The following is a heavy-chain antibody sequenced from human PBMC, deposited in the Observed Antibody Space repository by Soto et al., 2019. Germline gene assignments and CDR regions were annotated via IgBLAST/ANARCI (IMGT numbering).Heavy chain of an antibody. J-gene: IGHJ5*02. CDR1: GFTFSSYS. Sequence: PGGSLRLSCAASGFTFSSYSMNWVRQAPGKGLEWVSSISSSSSYIYYADSVKGRFTISRDNAKNSLYLQMNSPRAEDTAVYYCARAPSLQYLNWFDPWGQGTLVTVSS. CDR3: ARAPSLQYLNWFDP. V-gene: IGHV3-21*01. CDR2: ISSSSSYI. D-gene: IGHD4-4*01.